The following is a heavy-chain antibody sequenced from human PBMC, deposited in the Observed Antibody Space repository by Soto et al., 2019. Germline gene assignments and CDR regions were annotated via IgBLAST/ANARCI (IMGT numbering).Heavy chain of an antibody. D-gene: IGHD2-15*01. CDR2: TRSNGEHT. CDR1: GCMFSNFA. J-gene: IGHJ6*02. Sequence: PGGSLRRSCAGSGCMFSNFAMTWVRQAPGKGLEWVSTTRSNGEHTYYADSVKGRFTVSRDNSKNTLFLEMSSLRAEDTAIYYCAKDSTSVSVSPARVYGMDVWGQGTTVTVSS. CDR3: AKDSTSVSVSPARVYGMDV. V-gene: IGHV3-23*01.